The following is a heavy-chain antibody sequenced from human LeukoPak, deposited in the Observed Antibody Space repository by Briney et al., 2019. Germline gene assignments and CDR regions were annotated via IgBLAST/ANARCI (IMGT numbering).Heavy chain of an antibody. D-gene: IGHD2-2*01. Sequence: SETLSLTCTVSGDSISSGDYYWSWIRQPAGKGLEWIGRISSSGSTNYNHSLKSRVTISVDTSKNQFSLKLSSVTAADTAVYYCARGRRYCSSTSCYYVGRYYYMDVWGKGTTVTVSS. CDR2: ISSSGST. J-gene: IGHJ6*03. CDR3: ARGRRYCSSTSCYYVGRYYYMDV. CDR1: GDSISSGDYY. V-gene: IGHV4-61*02.